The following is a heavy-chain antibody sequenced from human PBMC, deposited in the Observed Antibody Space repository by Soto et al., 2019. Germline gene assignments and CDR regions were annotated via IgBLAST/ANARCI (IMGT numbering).Heavy chain of an antibody. CDR3: ARRYGPVFDY. Sequence: SDTLALTCTVSGCSISSYYWSWVRQRPGKGLEWIGYIYYSGSTNYNPSLKSRVTISVDTSKNQFSLKLSSVTAADTAVYYCARRYGPVFDYWGQGTLISVSS. J-gene: IGHJ4*02. D-gene: IGHD4-17*01. CDR2: IYYSGST. V-gene: IGHV4-59*08. CDR1: GCSISSYY.